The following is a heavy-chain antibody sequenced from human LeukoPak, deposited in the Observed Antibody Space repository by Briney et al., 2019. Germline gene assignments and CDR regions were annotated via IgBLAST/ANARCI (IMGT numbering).Heavy chain of an antibody. CDR2: IRSELSGYVT. D-gene: IGHD4-17*01. V-gene: IGHV3-73*01. CDR3: ARHLGDDDYGDFNDY. J-gene: IGHJ4*02. Sequence: GGSLRLSCAASGFSFSDSALHWVRQASGKGLEWVGRIRSELSGYVTAYAASVKGRFTISRDDSKNTAYLQMNSLETEDTAVYYCARHLGDDDYGDFNDYWGQGILVTVSS. CDR1: GFSFSDSA.